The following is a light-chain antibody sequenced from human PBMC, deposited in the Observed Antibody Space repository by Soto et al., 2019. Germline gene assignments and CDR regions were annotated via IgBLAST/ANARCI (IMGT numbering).Light chain of an antibody. Sequence: DIQMTQSPATLSASVGDRVTITCRASQRIDTYVAWYQQKPGKAPKPLIHKASTLANGVPSRFSGSGSGKEFTLTISSLQPDYLATYYCQQYDNSFFSFGPGTTVEMK. CDR1: QRIDTY. J-gene: IGKJ3*01. V-gene: IGKV1-5*03. CDR3: QQYDNSFFS. CDR2: KAS.